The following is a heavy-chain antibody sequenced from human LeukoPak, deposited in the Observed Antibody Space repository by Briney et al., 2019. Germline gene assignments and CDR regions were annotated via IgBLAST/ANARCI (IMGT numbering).Heavy chain of an antibody. CDR3: ARGISTGGRYYFDY. CDR2: IRSTPYGGTP. Sequence: GGSLRLSCTASGFTFGDYYMTWFRQAPGKGLAWVGFIRSTPYGGTPEYAASVKGRFTISRDDSKSIAYLQMNSLEIEDTAVYYCARGISTGGRYYFDYWGQGTLVTVSS. J-gene: IGHJ4*02. D-gene: IGHD3-9*01. CDR1: GFTFGDYY. V-gene: IGHV3-49*03.